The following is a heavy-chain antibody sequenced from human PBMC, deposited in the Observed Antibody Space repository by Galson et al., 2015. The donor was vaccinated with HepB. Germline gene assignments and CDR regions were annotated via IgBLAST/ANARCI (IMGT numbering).Heavy chain of an antibody. CDR3: ARDSAYSMIVVVPYWYFEP. Sequence: SETLSLTCTVSGGSINSSNYYWVWIRQSPGKGLEWIGSMHYSGSTYQNPSLKSRVTISIDTSKNQFSLKLSSVTAADTAVYYCARDSAYSMIVVVPYWYFEPWGRGTLVTVSS. V-gene: IGHV4-39*07. D-gene: IGHD3-22*01. J-gene: IGHJ2*01. CDR2: MHYSGST. CDR1: GGSINSSNYY.